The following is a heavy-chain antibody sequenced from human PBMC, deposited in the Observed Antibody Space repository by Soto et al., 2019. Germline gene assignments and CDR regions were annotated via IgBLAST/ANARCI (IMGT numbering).Heavy chain of an antibody. V-gene: IGHV2-5*01. CDR1: GFSLTTSAAG. Sequence: QITLKESGPALVKPTQTLTVTCSFSGFSLTTSAAGVGWIRQTPGKALEWLAVIFGHGNEKYNPSLKNRLTVTQDTSKNHEVLTKTNTHPLDSATYYCAHMSYSGTYYIDTWGEGTLVTVST. J-gene: IGHJ4*02. D-gene: IGHD1-26*01. CDR2: IFGHGNE. CDR3: AHMSYSGTYYIDT.